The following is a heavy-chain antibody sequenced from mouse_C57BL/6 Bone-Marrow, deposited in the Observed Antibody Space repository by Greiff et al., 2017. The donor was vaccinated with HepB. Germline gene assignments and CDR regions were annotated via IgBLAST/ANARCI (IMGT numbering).Heavy chain of an antibody. CDR3: ALYYYGSSYDWYFDV. D-gene: IGHD1-1*01. J-gene: IGHJ1*03. V-gene: IGHV1-19*01. CDR2: INPYNGGT. CDR1: GYTFTDYY. Sequence: VQLQQSGPVLVKPGASVKMSCKASGYTFTDYYMNWVKQSHGKSLEWIGVINPYNGGTSYNQKFKGKATLTVDKSSSTAYMELNSLTSEDSAVYYCALYYYGSSYDWYFDVWGTGTTVTVSS.